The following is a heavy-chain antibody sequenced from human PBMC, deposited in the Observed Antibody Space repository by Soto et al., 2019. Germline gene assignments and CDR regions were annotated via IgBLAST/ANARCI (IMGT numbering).Heavy chain of an antibody. D-gene: IGHD2-2*01. V-gene: IGHV3-21*01. CDR1: GFTFSSYS. CDR2: ISSSSSYI. J-gene: IGHJ4*02. Sequence: GGSLRLSCAASGFTFSSYSMNWVRQAPGKGLEWVSSISSSSSYIYYADSVKGRFTISRDNAKNSLYLQMNSLRAEDTAVYYCARVKPAPPSRYCSSTSCLYYFDYWGQGTLVTVSS. CDR3: ARVKPAPPSRYCSSTSCLYYFDY.